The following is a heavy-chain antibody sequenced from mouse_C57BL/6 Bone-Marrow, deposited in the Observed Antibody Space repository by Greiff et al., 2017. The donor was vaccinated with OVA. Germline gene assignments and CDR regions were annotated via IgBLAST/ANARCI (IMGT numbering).Heavy chain of an antibody. CDR1: GYAFTNYL. CDR3: ARCGTVDYAMDY. Sequence: QVQLKESGAELVRPGTSVKVSCKASGYAFTNYLIEWVKQRPGQGLEWIGVINPGSGGTNYNEKFKGKATLTADKSSSTAYMQLSSLTSEDSAVYFCARCGTVDYAMDYWGQGTSVTVSS. V-gene: IGHV1-54*01. J-gene: IGHJ4*01. CDR2: INPGSGGT. D-gene: IGHD1-1*01.